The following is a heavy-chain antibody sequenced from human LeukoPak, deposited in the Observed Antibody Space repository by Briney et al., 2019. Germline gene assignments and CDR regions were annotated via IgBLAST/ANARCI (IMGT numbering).Heavy chain of an antibody. Sequence: SATLSLTCTVSGGSISSGGYYWSWIRQHPGKGLEWIGYLHYNENTYYNPSLKSRVTISVDTSKNQFSLKLSSVTAADTAVFYCARGAMGGANWFDPWGQGTLVTVS. J-gene: IGHJ5*02. V-gene: IGHV4-31*03. CDR2: LHYNENT. CDR1: GGSISSGGYY. CDR3: ARGAMGGANWFDP. D-gene: IGHD5-18*01.